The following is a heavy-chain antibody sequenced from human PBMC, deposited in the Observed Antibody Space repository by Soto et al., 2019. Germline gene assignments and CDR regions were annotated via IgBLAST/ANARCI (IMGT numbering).Heavy chain of an antibody. CDR1: GFTLSDYY. CDR2: ISGDGSSI. V-gene: IGHV3-11*01. CDR3: ARGKWVADY. D-gene: IGHD6-19*01. Sequence: QVQLVESGGGLVKPGGSLRLSCAASGFTLSDYYMSWIRQAPGKGLEWISDISGDGSSIYYVDSVKGRFTNSRDNAKNSLYLQMNSLRAEDTAVYYCARGKWVADYWGQGTLVTVSS. J-gene: IGHJ4*02.